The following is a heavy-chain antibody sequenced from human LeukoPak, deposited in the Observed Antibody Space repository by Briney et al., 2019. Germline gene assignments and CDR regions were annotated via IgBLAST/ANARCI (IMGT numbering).Heavy chain of an antibody. CDR3: ARRRHCTSGSCEDFDY. CDR1: GYSFANYW. CDR2: IYPGDSDT. Sequence: GESLKISCKGSGYSFANYWIGWVRQMPGKGLEWMGTIYPGDSDTRYSPSFQGQVTISADKSISTAYLQWSSLEASDTAMYYCARRRHCTSGSCEDFDYWGQGTLVTVSS. D-gene: IGHD2-15*01. V-gene: IGHV5-51*01. J-gene: IGHJ4*02.